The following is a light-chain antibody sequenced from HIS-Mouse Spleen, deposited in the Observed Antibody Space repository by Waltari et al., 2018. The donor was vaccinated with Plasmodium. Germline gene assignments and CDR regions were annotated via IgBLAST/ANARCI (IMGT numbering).Light chain of an antibody. Sequence: EIVLTQSPATLSLSPGERATLTCRASQSVSIYLAWYQQKPGQAPRLLIYDASNRATGIPARFSGSGSGTDFTLTISSLEPEDFAVYYCQQRSNWPRVLTFGGGTKVEIK. CDR1: QSVSIY. CDR2: DAS. CDR3: QQRSNWPRVLT. V-gene: IGKV3-11*01. J-gene: IGKJ4*01.